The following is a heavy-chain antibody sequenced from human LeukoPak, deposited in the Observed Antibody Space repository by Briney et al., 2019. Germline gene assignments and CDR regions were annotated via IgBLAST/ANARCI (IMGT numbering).Heavy chain of an antibody. CDR1: GGSISSSTYY. CDR3: ARANGYGLLDY. CDR2: IFYSGST. J-gene: IGHJ4*02. D-gene: IGHD5-18*01. V-gene: IGHV4-39*07. Sequence: SETLSLTCTVSGGSISSSTYYGGWIRQSPGKGLEWIGSIFYSGSTYYNPSLKSRVTISIDTSKNQFSLKLSSVTAADTAVYYCARANGYGLLDYWGQGTLVTVSS.